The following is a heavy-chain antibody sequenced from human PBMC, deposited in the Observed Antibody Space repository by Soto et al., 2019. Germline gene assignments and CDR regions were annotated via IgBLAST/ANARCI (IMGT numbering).Heavy chain of an antibody. V-gene: IGHV3-66*01. CDR3: TRDDVYCSSGGCYGVPMDV. J-gene: IGHJ6*04. CDR2: IQSGGST. CDR1: ESIVSSKS. Sequence: EVQLVESGGGLVQPGGPLSLSWEAFESIVSSKSMSWVRRPQGRGLGWVSLIQSGGSTYYAGSVKGRLTISRDNSENTLFLQMNSLRVEDTAMYYCTRDDVYCSSGGCYGVPMDVWGKGTTVTVSA. D-gene: IGHD2-15*01.